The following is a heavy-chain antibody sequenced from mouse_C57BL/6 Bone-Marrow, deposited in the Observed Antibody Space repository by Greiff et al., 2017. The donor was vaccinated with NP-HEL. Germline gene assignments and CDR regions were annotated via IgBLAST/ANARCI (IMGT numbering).Heavy chain of an antibody. CDR1: GYTFTSYW. CDR3: ARYPTSLGSSPVYFDY. Sequence: QVQLKQPGAELVKPGASVKLSCKASGYTFTSYWMQWVKQRPGQGLEWIGEIDPSDSYTNYNQKFKGKATLTVDTSSSTAYMQLSSLTSEDSAVYYCARYPTSLGSSPVYFDYWGQGTTLTVSS. CDR2: IDPSDSYT. V-gene: IGHV1-50*01. D-gene: IGHD1-1*01. J-gene: IGHJ2*01.